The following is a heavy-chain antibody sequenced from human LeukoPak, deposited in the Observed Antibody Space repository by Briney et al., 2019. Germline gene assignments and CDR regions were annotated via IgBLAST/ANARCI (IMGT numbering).Heavy chain of an antibody. D-gene: IGHD6-13*01. CDR2: FHYTGST. CDR1: GGSITSYY. V-gene: IGHV4-59*08. J-gene: IGHJ4*02. CDR3: ARLAYSNLSGD. Sequence: PSETLSLTCTVSGGSITSYYWSWIRKPPGKGLEWIGYFHYTGSTNYNPSLKSRVTISVDTSKNQFSLKLNSVTAADTAVYYCARLAYSNLSGDWGQGTLVTVSS.